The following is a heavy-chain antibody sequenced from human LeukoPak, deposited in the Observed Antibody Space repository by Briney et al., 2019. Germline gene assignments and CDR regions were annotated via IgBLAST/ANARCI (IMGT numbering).Heavy chain of an antibody. CDR1: GFTFSSYA. J-gene: IGHJ4*02. Sequence: GGSLRLSCAASGFTFSSYAMSWVRQAPGKGLEWVSYISGSSRTIYYADSVKGRFTISRDNAKNSLYLQMNSLRDEDTAVYYCTRLNDFWSGHHFDYWGQGALVTVSS. CDR2: ISGSSRTI. V-gene: IGHV3-48*02. D-gene: IGHD3-3*01. CDR3: TRLNDFWSGHHFDY.